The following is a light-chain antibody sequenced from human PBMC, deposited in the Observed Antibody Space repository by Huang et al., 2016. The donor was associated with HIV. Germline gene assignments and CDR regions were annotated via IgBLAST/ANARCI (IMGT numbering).Light chain of an antibody. CDR3: MQGIHLSSP. J-gene: IGKJ4*01. Sequence: NQTPQSLSVTAGQPASISCKSSQSLLHSDGKTYLYWYVQKAGRSPQLLMYEVSNRFSGVSDRFSGSGSGTSFTLKISRVEAEDVGVYYCMQGIHLSSPFGGGTKIEI. CDR1: QSLLHSDGKTY. CDR2: EVS. V-gene: IGKV2-29*02.